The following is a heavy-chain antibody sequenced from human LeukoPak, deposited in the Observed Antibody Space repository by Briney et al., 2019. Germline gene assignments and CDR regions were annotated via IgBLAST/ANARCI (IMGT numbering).Heavy chain of an antibody. J-gene: IGHJ6*03. Sequence: GGSLRLSCAASGFTFSSYGMHWVRQAPGKGLEWVAFIRYDGSNKYYADSVKGRFTISRDNSKNTLYLQMNSLRAEDTAVYYCAKSGLPAAPLGYMDVWGKGTTVTVSS. CDR3: AKSGLPAAPLGYMDV. V-gene: IGHV3-30*02. D-gene: IGHD2-2*01. CDR2: IRYDGSNK. CDR1: GFTFSSYG.